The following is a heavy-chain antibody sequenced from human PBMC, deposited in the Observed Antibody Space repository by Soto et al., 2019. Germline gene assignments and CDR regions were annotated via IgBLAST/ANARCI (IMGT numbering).Heavy chain of an antibody. D-gene: IGHD4-17*01. Sequence: GGSLRLSCAASGVTFSSYAMSWVRQAPGKGLEWVSGISASGGNTYYADSVKGRFTISRDNSKNTLYLQMNSLRVEDTALYYCAKDPSRDFGDYVDVFTYYMDVWGKGTTVTVSS. CDR2: ISASGGNT. J-gene: IGHJ6*03. V-gene: IGHV3-23*01. CDR3: AKDPSRDFGDYVDVFTYYMDV. CDR1: GVTFSSYA.